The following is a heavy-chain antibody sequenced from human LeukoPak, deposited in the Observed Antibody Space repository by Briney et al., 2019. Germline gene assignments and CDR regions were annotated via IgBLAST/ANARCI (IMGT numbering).Heavy chain of an antibody. J-gene: IGHJ4*02. CDR2: ISYDGSNK. V-gene: IGHV3-30*03. D-gene: IGHD2-2*01. CDR1: GFTFSSYG. CDR3: ARVVHFDY. Sequence: GGSLRLSCAASGFTFSSYGMHWVRQAPGKGLEWVAVISYDGSNKYYADSVKGRFTISRDNSKNTLYLQMNSLRAEDTAVYYCARVVHFDYWGQGTLVTVSS.